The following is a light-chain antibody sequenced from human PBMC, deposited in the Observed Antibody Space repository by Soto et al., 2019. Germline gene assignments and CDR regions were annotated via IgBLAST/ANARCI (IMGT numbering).Light chain of an antibody. J-gene: IGKJ2*01. Sequence: DIVMTQSPLSLPVTPGEPASISCRSSQSLLHSNGYNYLDWYLQKPGQSPQLLIYLGSNQSSGVPDRFSGSGSGTDFTLKISRVEAEDVGVYYCMQALHTPYTFGQGTKLEIK. CDR2: LGS. CDR1: QSLLHSNGYNY. V-gene: IGKV2-28*01. CDR3: MQALHTPYT.